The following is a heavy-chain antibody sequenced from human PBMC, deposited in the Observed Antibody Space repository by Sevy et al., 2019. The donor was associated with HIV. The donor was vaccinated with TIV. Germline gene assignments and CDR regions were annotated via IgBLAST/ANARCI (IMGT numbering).Heavy chain of an antibody. CDR1: GFTFSNSA. Sequence: GGSLRLSCAASGFTFSNSAMAWVRQAPGKGLEWVSGITGSGGTTYYEDSVKGRFTISRDNSKNTMYLQMNRLRAEDTAIYYCADRYPSPEFDVWGQGTMVTVSS. D-gene: IGHD3-16*01. CDR3: ADRYPSPEFDV. J-gene: IGHJ3*01. V-gene: IGHV3-23*01. CDR2: ITGSGGTT.